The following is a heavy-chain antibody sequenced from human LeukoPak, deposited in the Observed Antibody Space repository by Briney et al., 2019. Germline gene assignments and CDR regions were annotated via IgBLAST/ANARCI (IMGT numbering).Heavy chain of an antibody. V-gene: IGHV3-30-3*01. D-gene: IGHD6-19*01. Sequence: GGSLRLSCAASGFTFSSYAMHWVRQAPGKGLEWVAVISYDGSNKYYADSVKGRFTISRDNSKNTLYLQMNSLRAEDTAVYYCARDIAVAGPYYYGMDVWGQGTTVTVSS. CDR2: ISYDGSNK. CDR1: GFTFSSYA. CDR3: ARDIAVAGPYYYGMDV. J-gene: IGHJ6*02.